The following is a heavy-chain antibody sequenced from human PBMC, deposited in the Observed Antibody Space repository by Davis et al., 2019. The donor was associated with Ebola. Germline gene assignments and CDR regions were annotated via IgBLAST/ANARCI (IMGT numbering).Heavy chain of an antibody. D-gene: IGHD4-17*01. CDR1: AGSISSYI. Sequence: MPGGSLRLSCTVSAGSISSYIWGWIRQPPGKGLEWIGNIYYSGSTNYNPSLKGRVTISVDPSKNQFSLKLTSVTAADTAVYYCARGDYGGSQFDYWGQGTLVTVSS. CDR2: IYYSGST. CDR3: ARGDYGGSQFDY. J-gene: IGHJ4*02. V-gene: IGHV4-59*01.